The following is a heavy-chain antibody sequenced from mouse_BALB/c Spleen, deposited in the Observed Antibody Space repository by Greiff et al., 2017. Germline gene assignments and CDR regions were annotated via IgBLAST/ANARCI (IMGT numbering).Heavy chain of an antibody. CDR2: ISSGGGST. J-gene: IGHJ1*01. D-gene: IGHD1-1*01. CDR1: GFAFSSYD. Sequence: EVMLVESGGGLVKPGGSLKLSCAASGFAFSSYDMSWVRQTPEKRLEWVAYISSGGGSTYYPDTVKGRFTISRDNAKNTLYLQMSSLKSEDTAMYYCASSIYYYGSSFWYFDVWGAGTTVTVSS. V-gene: IGHV5-12-1*01. CDR3: ASSIYYYGSSFWYFDV.